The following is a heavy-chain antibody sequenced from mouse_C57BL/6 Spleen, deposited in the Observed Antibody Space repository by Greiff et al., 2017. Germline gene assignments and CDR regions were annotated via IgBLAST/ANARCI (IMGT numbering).Heavy chain of an antibody. V-gene: IGHV1-64*01. D-gene: IGHD1-1*01. CDR3: AITTVVARYFDV. Sequence: QVQLQQSGAELVKPGASVKLSCKASGYTFTSYWMHWVKQRPGQGLEWIGMIHPNSGSTNYNEKFKRKATLTVDKSSSTAYMQLSSLTSEDSAVYYCAITTVVARYFDVWGTGTTVTVSS. CDR1: GYTFTSYW. CDR2: IHPNSGST. J-gene: IGHJ1*03.